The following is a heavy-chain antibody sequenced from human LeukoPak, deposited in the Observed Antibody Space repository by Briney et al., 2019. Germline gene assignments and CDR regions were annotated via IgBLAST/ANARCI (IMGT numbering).Heavy chain of an antibody. CDR1: GFTFSSYE. CDR2: ISTSGSSI. CDR3: AKGLWFGWTNAFDI. J-gene: IGHJ3*02. Sequence: GGSLRLSCAASGFTFSSYEMNWVRQAPGKGLEWGSYISTSGSSIYYADSVKGRFTISRDNAKNSLYLQMHSLRAEDTAVYYCAKGLWFGWTNAFDIWGQGTMVTVSS. D-gene: IGHD3-10*01. V-gene: IGHV3-48*03.